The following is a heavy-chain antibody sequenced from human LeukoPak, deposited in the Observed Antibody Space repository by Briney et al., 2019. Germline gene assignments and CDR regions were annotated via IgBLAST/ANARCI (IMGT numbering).Heavy chain of an antibody. CDR3: ARDHRFLEWLRSPPTN. Sequence: TGGSLRLSCAASGFTFTNYAMTWVRQAPGKGLEWVSSISASGVMTYYADSVKGRFTVSRDNSKNSLYLQMNSLRAEDTAVYYCARDHRFLEWLRSPPTNWGQGTLVTVSS. V-gene: IGHV3-23*01. CDR2: ISASGVMT. J-gene: IGHJ4*02. D-gene: IGHD3-3*01. CDR1: GFTFTNYA.